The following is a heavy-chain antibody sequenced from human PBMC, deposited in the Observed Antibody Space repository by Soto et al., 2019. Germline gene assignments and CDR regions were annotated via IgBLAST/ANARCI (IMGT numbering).Heavy chain of an antibody. Sequence: QVQLVQSGAEVKKPGASVKVSCKASGYTFNSYGISWVRQAPGQGLEWMGWINAYNGNTKYAQKVQGRVIMTTDTYPRTAYMGLRRLRADDTGVYYCAREPALGGHFDYWGQGTLVTVSS. CDR2: INAYNGNT. J-gene: IGHJ4*02. CDR1: GYTFNSYG. D-gene: IGHD3-16*01. V-gene: IGHV1-18*01. CDR3: AREPALGGHFDY.